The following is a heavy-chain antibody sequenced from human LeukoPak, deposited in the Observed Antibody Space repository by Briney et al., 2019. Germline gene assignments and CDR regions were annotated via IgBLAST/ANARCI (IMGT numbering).Heavy chain of an antibody. CDR3: AKVNYGDYYIPFDAFDI. CDR1: GFTFTTFSTHS. V-gene: IGHV3-48*01. J-gene: IGHJ3*02. Sequence: GGSLRLSCAASGFTFTTFSTHSMNWVRQAPGKGLEWLSYISDTGDATYYADSLQGRFTISRDDAKNSLYLQMNSLRAEDTAVYYCAKVNYGDYYIPFDAFDIWGQGTMVTVSS. D-gene: IGHD4-17*01. CDR2: ISDTGDAT.